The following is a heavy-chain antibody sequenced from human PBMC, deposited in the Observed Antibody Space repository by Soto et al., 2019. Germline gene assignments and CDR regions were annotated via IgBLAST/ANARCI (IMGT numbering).Heavy chain of an antibody. CDR2: IYDDGTT. D-gene: IGHD3-10*01. CDR1: GGSISSYF. J-gene: IGHJ3*01. V-gene: IGHV4-59*03. Sequence: SETLSLTCSVSGGSISSYFRNWLRQPPGKGLEWIGYIYDDGTTDYNPSLKSRVTILLDMSKNQFSLKLSSVTAADTAVYYCVSSRSAVYGDALDVWGQGTMVTVSS. CDR3: VSSRSAVYGDALDV.